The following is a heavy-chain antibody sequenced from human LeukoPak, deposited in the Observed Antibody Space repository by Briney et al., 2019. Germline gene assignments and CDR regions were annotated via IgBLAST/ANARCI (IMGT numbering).Heavy chain of an antibody. J-gene: IGHJ6*03. Sequence: SETLSLTCAVYGGSFSNYYWNWIRQPPGKGLEWLGEINDNGRANYNPSLMGRVTVSVDTSKNQFSLWLTSVTATDTAVYYCARRWNYGRNYYIDVWGKGATVSVSS. CDR1: GGSFSNYY. CDR3: ARRWNYGRNYYIDV. CDR2: INDNGRA. V-gene: IGHV4-34*01. D-gene: IGHD1-7*01.